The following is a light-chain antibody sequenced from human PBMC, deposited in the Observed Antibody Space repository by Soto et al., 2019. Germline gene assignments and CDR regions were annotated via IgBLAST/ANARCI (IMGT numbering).Light chain of an antibody. Sequence: DIQMTQSPSSLSASVGDRVTITCQASQDISNYLNWYQQKPGKAPKLLIYDASNLETGVPSRFSGSGSGTDFTFTITSLRPEDIATYYCQKSDHLPLFGPGTKVESK. CDR3: QKSDHLPL. CDR1: QDISNY. V-gene: IGKV1-33*01. CDR2: DAS. J-gene: IGKJ3*01.